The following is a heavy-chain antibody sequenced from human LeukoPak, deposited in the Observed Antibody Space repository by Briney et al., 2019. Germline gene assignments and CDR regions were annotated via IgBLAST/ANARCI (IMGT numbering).Heavy chain of an antibody. CDR3: ARDRAWNYFDY. D-gene: IGHD3-3*01. V-gene: IGHV3-30*03. CDR1: GFTFSRHG. J-gene: IGHJ4*02. CDR2: ISNDGSRK. Sequence: GRSLRLSCAPSGFTFSRHGMHWVRQAPGKGLEWVAIISNDGSRKNYAHSVEGRFTISRDNSKNTLYLQMDSLRAEDTAVYYCARDRAWNYFDYWGQGTLITVSS.